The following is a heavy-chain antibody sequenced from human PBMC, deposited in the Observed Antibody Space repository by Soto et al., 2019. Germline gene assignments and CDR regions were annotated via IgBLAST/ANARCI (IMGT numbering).Heavy chain of an antibody. CDR2: IVVGSGNT. CDR3: AAGGDSAVALVRGLSGFDY. CDR1: GFTFTSSA. J-gene: IGHJ4*02. D-gene: IGHD2-21*01. V-gene: IGHV1-58*01. Sequence: ASVKVSCKASGFTFTSSAVQWVRQARGQRLEWIGWIVVGSGNTNYAQKFQERVTITRDMSTSTAYMELSSLRSEDTAVYYCAAGGDSAVALVRGLSGFDYWGQGTLVTVSS.